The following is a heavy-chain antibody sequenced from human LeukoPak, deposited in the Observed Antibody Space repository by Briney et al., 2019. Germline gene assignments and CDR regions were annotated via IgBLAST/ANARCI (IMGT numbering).Heavy chain of an antibody. V-gene: IGHV3-7*01. J-gene: IGHJ6*02. Sequence: GGSLRLYCAASGFSLSNYWMSWVRQAPGKGLEWVANINQDGSDKYYVDSVMGRFTISKDNAKNSVYLQMNSLRPEDTAIYYCAWYGVTRGLDVWGQGTTVTVSS. D-gene: IGHD3-10*01. CDR3: AWYGVTRGLDV. CDR2: INQDGSDK. CDR1: GFSLSNYW.